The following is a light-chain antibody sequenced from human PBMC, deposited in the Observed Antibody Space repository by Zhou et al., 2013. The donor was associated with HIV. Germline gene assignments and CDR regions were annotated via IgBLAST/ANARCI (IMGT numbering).Light chain of an antibody. CDR3: QQYNNWPRT. Sequence: EIVMTQSPATLSVSPGERATLSCRASQSISNNLGWYQQKPGQAPRLLIYAVSTRATGIPAKFSGSGSGTEFTLTISSLRSEDFAVYYCQQYNNWPRTFGQGTRVEIK. CDR2: AVS. J-gene: IGKJ1*01. V-gene: IGKV3-15*01. CDR1: QSISNN.